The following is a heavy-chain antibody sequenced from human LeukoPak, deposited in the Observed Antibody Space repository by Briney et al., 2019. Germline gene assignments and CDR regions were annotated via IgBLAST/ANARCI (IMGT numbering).Heavy chain of an antibody. CDR2: ISWNSGYI. D-gene: IGHD2-2*01. CDR3: AKAGCSSTSCSKGFEN. Sequence: PGGSLRLSCATFGFTFDDYAMYWVRQAPGKGLEWVSGISWNSGYIAYADSMKGRFTISRNSAKTSLYLQMNSLRAEETALYYCAKAGCSSTSCSKGFENWGQGTLVTVSS. J-gene: IGHJ4*02. CDR1: GFTFDDYA. V-gene: IGHV3-9*01.